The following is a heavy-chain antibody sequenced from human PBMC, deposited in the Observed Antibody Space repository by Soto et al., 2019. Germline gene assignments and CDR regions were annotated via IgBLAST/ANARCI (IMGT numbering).Heavy chain of an antibody. CDR2: ISGSGGTT. CDR3: VRTSLVVAAATREDY. Sequence: GGSLRLSCAASGFTFDIYAMSWVRQAPGKGLEWVSVISGSGGTTYYADSVKGRFAISRDNYKNTLYLQMNSLRAEDTAVYYCVRTSLVVAAATREDYWGQGTLVTVSS. V-gene: IGHV3-23*01. D-gene: IGHD2-15*01. J-gene: IGHJ4*02. CDR1: GFTFDIYA.